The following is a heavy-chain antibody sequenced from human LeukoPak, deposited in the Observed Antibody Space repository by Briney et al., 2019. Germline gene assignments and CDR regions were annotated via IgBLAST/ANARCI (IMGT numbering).Heavy chain of an antibody. CDR2: ISSSGSTI. V-gene: IGHV3-48*03. J-gene: IGHJ4*02. CDR1: GFTFSSYE. CDR3: ARYPSGSIDY. Sequence: PGGSLRLSCAASGFTFSSYEMNWVRQAPGKGLEWVSYISSSGSTIYYADSVKGRFTISRDNAKNSLYLQMNSLRAEDTAVYYCARYPSGSIDYWGQGTLVTVSS. D-gene: IGHD1-26*01.